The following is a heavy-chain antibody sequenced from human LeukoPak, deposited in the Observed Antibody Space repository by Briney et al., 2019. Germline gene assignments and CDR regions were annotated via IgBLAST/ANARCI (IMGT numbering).Heavy chain of an antibody. Sequence: VASVKVSCKASGYTFTGYYMHWVRQAPGQGLEWMGWINPNSGGTNYAQKFQGRVTMTRDTSISTAYMELSRLRSDDTAVYYCARGELQLERRYNWFDPWGQGTLVTVSS. CDR1: GYTFTGYY. D-gene: IGHD1-1*01. CDR2: INPNSGGT. CDR3: ARGELQLERRYNWFDP. V-gene: IGHV1-2*02. J-gene: IGHJ5*02.